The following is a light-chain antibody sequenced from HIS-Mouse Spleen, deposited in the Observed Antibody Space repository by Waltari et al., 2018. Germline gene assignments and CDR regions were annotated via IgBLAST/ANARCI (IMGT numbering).Light chain of an antibody. J-gene: IGKJ2*01. CDR3: QQYGSSPYT. Sequence: VWTRSPGTLSLSPGERATLSGRASQSVSSSYLAWYQQKPGQAPRLLIYGASSRATGIPDRFSGSGSGTDFTLTISRLEPEDFAVYYCQQYGSSPYTFGQGTKLEIK. V-gene: IGKV3-20*01. CDR2: GAS. CDR1: QSVSSSY.